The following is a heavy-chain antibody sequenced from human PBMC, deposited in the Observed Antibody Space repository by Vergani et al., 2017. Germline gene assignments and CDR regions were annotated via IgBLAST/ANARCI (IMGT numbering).Heavy chain of an antibody. V-gene: IGHV3-23*04. Sequence: VQLVQSGAEVKKPGASVKVSCKASGFTFSSYAMSWVRQAPGKGLEWVSAISGSGGSTYYADSVKGRFTISRDNSKNTLYLQMNSLRAEDTAVYYCAKDYRRFNFDYWGQGTLVTVSS. D-gene: IGHD3-16*02. J-gene: IGHJ4*02. CDR1: GFTFSSYA. CDR2: ISGSGGST. CDR3: AKDYRRFNFDY.